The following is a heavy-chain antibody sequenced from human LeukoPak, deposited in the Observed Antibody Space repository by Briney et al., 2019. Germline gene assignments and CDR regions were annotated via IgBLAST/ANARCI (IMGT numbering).Heavy chain of an antibody. J-gene: IGHJ4*02. D-gene: IGHD4-17*01. CDR3: ARDNHDYGDYVTAFDY. CDR2: ISSSSSYI. Sequence: GGSLRLSCAASGFTFSSYSMNWVRQAPGKGLEWVSSISSSSSYIYYADSVKGRFTISRDNAKNSLYLQMNSLRAEDTAVYYCARDNHDYGDYVTAFDYWGQGTLVTVSS. CDR1: GFTFSSYS. V-gene: IGHV3-21*01.